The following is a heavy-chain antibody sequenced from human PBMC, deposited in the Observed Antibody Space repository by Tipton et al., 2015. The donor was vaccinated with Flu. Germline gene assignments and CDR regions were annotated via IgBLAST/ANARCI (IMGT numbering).Heavy chain of an antibody. CDR2: INHSGST. CDR1: GGSISDYY. V-gene: IGHV4-34*01. J-gene: IGHJ3*02. D-gene: IGHD2-15*01. Sequence: TLSLTCTVSGGSISDYYWSWIRQPPGKGLEWIGEINHSGSTNYNPSLKSRVTISVDTSKNQFSLKLSSVTAADTAVYYCARGLGVVVAVAFDIWGQGTMITVSS. CDR3: ARGLGVVVAVAFDI.